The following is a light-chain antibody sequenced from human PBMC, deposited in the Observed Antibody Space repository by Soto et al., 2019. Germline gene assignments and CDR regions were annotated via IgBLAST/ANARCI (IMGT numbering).Light chain of an antibody. V-gene: IGLV1-51*02. J-gene: IGLJ1*01. Sequence: QSVLTQPPSVSEAPGQKVTISCSGSSSNIGNNYVSWYQQLPGTAPKLLIYENNKRPSGIPDRFSGSKSGTSATLGITGLQTGDEADYYCGTWDSSLSTFYVFGTGTKLTVL. CDR2: ENN. CDR1: SSNIGNNY. CDR3: GTWDSSLSTFYV.